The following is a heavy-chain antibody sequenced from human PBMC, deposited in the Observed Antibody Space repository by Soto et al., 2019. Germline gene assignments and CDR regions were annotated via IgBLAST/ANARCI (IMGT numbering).Heavy chain of an antibody. J-gene: IGHJ4*02. V-gene: IGHV3-74*01. D-gene: IGHD3-22*01. CDR2: INTDGSST. CDR1: GFTFSNYW. CDR3: VREGRYYYDLDY. Sequence: GGSLRLSCAASGFTFSNYWMHWVRQVPGKGLVWVSRINTDGSSTSYADSVKGRFTISRDNAKNTLYLQMNSLRAEDTAVYYCVREGRYYYDLDYWGQGTLVTVSS.